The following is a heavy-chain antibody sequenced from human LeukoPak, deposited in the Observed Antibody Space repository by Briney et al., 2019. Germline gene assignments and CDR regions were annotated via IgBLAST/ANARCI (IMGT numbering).Heavy chain of an antibody. CDR3: ARRYINSWYFDY. Sequence: PSETLSLTCTVSGGYISSYYWNWIRQPPGKGLEWIGYIYHSGSFIYNPSLESRVTISVDTSKNQFSLKLSSVTAADTAVYYCARRYINSWYFDYWGQGTLVTVSS. V-gene: IGHV4-59*08. CDR2: IYHSGSF. CDR1: GGYISSYY. D-gene: IGHD6-13*01. J-gene: IGHJ4*02.